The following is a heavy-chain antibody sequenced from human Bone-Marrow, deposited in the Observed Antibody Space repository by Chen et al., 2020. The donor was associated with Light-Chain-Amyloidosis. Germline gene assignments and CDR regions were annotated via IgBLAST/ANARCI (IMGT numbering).Heavy chain of an antibody. Sequence: EVQLEPSGPHVKKPGESLKLSCKGSGYTFPNYWIGWVRQMPGKGLERMGVIYLDDSDARYSPSFEGQVTNSADKSITTAYLQWRSLKASDTAMYDWARRRGGYNFDYWGQGTLVTVSS. J-gene: IGHJ4*02. CDR2: IYLDDSDA. CDR3: ARRRGGYNFDY. V-gene: IGHV5-51*01. CDR1: GYTFPNYW. D-gene: IGHD5-12*01.